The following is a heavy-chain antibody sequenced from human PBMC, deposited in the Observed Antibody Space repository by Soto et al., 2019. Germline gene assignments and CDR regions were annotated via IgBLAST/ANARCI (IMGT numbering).Heavy chain of an antibody. CDR3: ARVRCSSTSCYAEESDAFDI. Sequence: PSQTLSLTCAISGDSVSSNSAAWNWIRQSPSRGLEWLGRTYYRSKWYNDYAVSVKSRITINPDTSKNQFSLQLNSVTPEDTAVYYCARVRCSSTSCYAEESDAFDIWGQGTMVTVSS. D-gene: IGHD2-2*01. CDR2: TYYRSKWYN. CDR1: GDSVSSNSAA. V-gene: IGHV6-1*01. J-gene: IGHJ3*02.